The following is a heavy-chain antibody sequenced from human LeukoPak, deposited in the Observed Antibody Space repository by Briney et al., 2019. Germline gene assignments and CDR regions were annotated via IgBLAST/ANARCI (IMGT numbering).Heavy chain of an antibody. D-gene: IGHD3-3*01. Sequence: GGSLRLSCAASGFTFDDYGMSWVRQAPGKGLEWVSGIHWNGGSTGYADSVKGRFTISRDNAKNSLYLQMNSLRAEDTALYHCARAVYYDFWSGSPDDAFDIWGQGTMVTVSS. CDR2: IHWNGGST. CDR1: GFTFDDYG. V-gene: IGHV3-20*01. J-gene: IGHJ3*02. CDR3: ARAVYYDFWSGSPDDAFDI.